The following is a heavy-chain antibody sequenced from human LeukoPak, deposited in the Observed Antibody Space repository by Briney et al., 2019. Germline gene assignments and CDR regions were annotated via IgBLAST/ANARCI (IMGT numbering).Heavy chain of an antibody. Sequence: SETLSLTCTVSGGSISSYYWSWIRQPPGKGLEWIGYIYYSGSTNYNPSLKSRVTISVDTSKNQFSLKLSSVTAADTAVYYCATIQLDTVMVTNWFDPWGQGTLVTVSS. CDR3: ATIQLDTVMVTNWFDP. CDR2: IYYSGST. D-gene: IGHD5-18*01. V-gene: IGHV4-59*12. CDR1: GGSISSYY. J-gene: IGHJ5*02.